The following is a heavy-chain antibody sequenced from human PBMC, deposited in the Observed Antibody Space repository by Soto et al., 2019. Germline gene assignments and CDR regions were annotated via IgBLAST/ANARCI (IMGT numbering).Heavy chain of an antibody. V-gene: IGHV3-11*01. J-gene: IGHJ5*02. Sequence: GSLRLSCAASGFIFSDYYMSWVRQAPGKGLEWVSYISPSGSSIYYADSVKGRFTISRDNAENSLFLQMNSLRAEDTAIYYCAGRYNYDSSGLDPWGQGTLVTVSS. CDR1: GFIFSDYY. CDR2: ISPSGSSI. D-gene: IGHD3-22*01. CDR3: AGRYNYDSSGLDP.